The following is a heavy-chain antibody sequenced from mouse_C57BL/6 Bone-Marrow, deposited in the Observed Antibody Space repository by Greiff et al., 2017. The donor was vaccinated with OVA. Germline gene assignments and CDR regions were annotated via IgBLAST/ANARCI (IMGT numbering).Heavy chain of an antibody. V-gene: IGHV5-12*01. CDR2: ISNGGGST. CDR3: ARQWALYYAMDY. Sequence: EVKLVESGGGLVQPGGSLKLSCAASGFTFSDYYMYWVRQTPEKRLEWVAYISNGGGSTYYPDTVKGRFTISRDNAKNTLYLQMSRLKSEDTAMYYCARQWALYYAMDYWGQGTSVTVSS. CDR1: GFTFSDYY. J-gene: IGHJ4*01.